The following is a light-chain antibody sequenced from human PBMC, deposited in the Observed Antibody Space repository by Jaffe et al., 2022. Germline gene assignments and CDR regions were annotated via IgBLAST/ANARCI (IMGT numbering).Light chain of an antibody. Sequence: DIQMTQSPSSLSASVGDRVSITCRPSQGISTYLHWYQQRPGGAPKLLVYAVSNLHPGVPSRFSGGVSGTDFTLTINNLQPEDFATYFCLQTIGPPWTFGQGTRVEIK. CDR2: AVS. CDR3: LQTIGPPWT. V-gene: IGKV1-39*01. J-gene: IGKJ1*01. CDR1: QGISTY.